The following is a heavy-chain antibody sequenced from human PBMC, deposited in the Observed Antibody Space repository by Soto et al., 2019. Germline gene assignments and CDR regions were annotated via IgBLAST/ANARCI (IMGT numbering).Heavy chain of an antibody. V-gene: IGHV3-15*01. CDR1: GFTFSKAW. CDR2: IKSRTDGGTT. J-gene: IGHJ4*02. CDR3: TTDVRQLTDY. D-gene: IGHD2-2*01. Sequence: EVQLVESGGGLVRPGGSLRLSCAASGFTFSKAWMNWVRQAPGKGLEWVGRIKSRTDGGTTEHAASVKGRFTISRDDSNNTLYLQMNDLKTEDTGLYYWTTDVRQLTDYWGQGTLVTVSS.